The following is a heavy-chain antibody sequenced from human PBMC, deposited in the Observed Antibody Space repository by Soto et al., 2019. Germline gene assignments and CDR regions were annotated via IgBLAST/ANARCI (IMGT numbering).Heavy chain of an antibody. D-gene: IGHD1-7*01. CDR3: ASRDPGTSVDY. CDR1: GGSFTSNNW. Sequence: SESLSLTCAVSGGSFTSNNWWTWVRQPPGQGLEWIGEIYRTGSTNYNPSLKSRVTISLDKSENQFSLKVTSLTAADTAVYYCASRDPGTSVDYWGQGTLVTVSS. CDR2: IYRTGST. V-gene: IGHV4-4*02. J-gene: IGHJ4*02.